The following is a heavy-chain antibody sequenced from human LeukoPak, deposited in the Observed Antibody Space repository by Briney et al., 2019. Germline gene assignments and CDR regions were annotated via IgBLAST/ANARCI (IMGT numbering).Heavy chain of an antibody. Sequence: GGSLRLSCAASGFSFSTYAMSWVRQAPGKGLEWVSAISGSGGSTYSADSVEGRFTISRDNSKNTLYLQMNSLRADDTAVYYCAKARGSSVYEQFDYWGQGTQVTVPP. CDR1: GFSFSTYA. V-gene: IGHV3-23*01. D-gene: IGHD5/OR15-5a*01. CDR2: ISGSGGST. J-gene: IGHJ4*02. CDR3: AKARGSSVYEQFDY.